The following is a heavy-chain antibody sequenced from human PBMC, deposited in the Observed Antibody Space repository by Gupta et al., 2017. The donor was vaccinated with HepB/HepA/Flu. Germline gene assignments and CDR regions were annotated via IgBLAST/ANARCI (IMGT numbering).Heavy chain of an antibody. V-gene: IGHV3-30-3*01. J-gene: IGHJ4*02. Sequence: QVQLVESGGGVVQPGRSLRLSCAASGFTFSSYAMHWVRQAPGKGLEWMAVISYDGSNKYYADSVKGRFTISRDNSKNTLYLQMNSLRAEDTAVYYCARDLSPYGDLEYAFDYWGQGTLVTVSS. D-gene: IGHD4-17*01. CDR3: ARDLSPYGDLEYAFDY. CDR1: GFTFSSYA. CDR2: ISYDGSNK.